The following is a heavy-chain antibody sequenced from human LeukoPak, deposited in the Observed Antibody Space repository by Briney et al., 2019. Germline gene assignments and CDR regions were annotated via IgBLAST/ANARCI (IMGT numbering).Heavy chain of an antibody. J-gene: IGHJ5*02. CDR2: IIHSGST. CDR3: ARGPDSGSYYAWFDP. Sequence: SETLSLTCAVYDGSFSGYYWSWIRQRPGKGLEWIGEIIHSGSTNYNPSLMSRVTISVDTSKHQFSLRLSSVTAADPAVYYCARGPDSGSYYAWFDPRGQGTLVTVSS. CDR1: DGSFSGYY. D-gene: IGHD1-26*01. V-gene: IGHV4-34*01.